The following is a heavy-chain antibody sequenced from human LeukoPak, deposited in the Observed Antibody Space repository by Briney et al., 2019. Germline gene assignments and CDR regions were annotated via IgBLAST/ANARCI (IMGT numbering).Heavy chain of an antibody. D-gene: IGHD3-22*01. CDR3: AVYYYGSTAFNY. Sequence: GGSLRLSCAASGFTFSRFWMSWVRQAPGKGLEWVANIKEDGSEKYYVDSVKGRFTISRDNAINSLYLQMNSLRAEDTAMYYCAVYYYGSTAFNYWGQGTLVTVSS. J-gene: IGHJ4*02. CDR2: IKEDGSEK. V-gene: IGHV3-7*01. CDR1: GFTFSRFW.